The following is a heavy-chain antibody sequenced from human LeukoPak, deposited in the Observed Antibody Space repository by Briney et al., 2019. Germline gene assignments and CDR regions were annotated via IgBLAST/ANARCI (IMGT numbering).Heavy chain of an antibody. CDR3: ARSYSGSYHDAFDI. D-gene: IGHD1-26*01. CDR2: ISAYNGNT. CDR1: GYTFTSYG. Sequence: ASVKVSCKASGYTFTSYGISWVRQAPGQGLEWVGWISAYNGNTNYAQKLQGRVTMTTDTSTSTAYMELRSLRSDDTAVYYCARSYSGSYHDAFDIWGQGTMVTVSS. J-gene: IGHJ3*02. V-gene: IGHV1-18*01.